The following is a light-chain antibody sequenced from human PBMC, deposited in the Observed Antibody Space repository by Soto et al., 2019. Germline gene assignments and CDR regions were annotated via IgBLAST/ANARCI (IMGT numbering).Light chain of an antibody. V-gene: IGKV1-39*01. J-gene: IGKJ1*01. CDR1: QSVSTY. Sequence: DIQMTQSPSSLSASVGDRVTITCRASQSVSTYLNWYQQKPGKAPKLLIYAASSFHSGVPSRFSGSGSGTDFTLTISSLQPEDFATYYCQQSYSAPQTFGQGTKVEVK. CDR2: AAS. CDR3: QQSYSAPQT.